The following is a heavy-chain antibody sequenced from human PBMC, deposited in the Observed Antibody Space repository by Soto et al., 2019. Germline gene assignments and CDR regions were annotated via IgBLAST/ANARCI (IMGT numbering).Heavy chain of an antibody. CDR1: GGSISSYY. V-gene: IGHV4-59*01. CDR2: IYYSGST. J-gene: IGHJ4*02. D-gene: IGHD3-10*01. Sequence: SETLSLTCTVSGGSISSYYGSWIRQPPGKGLEWIGYIYYSGSTNYNPSLKSRVTISVDTSKNQFSLKLSSVTAADTAVYYCARGGFGELFINWGQGTLVTVSS. CDR3: ARGGFGELFIN.